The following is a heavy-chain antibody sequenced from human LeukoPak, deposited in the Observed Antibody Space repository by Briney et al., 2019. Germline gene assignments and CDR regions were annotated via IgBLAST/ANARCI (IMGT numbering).Heavy chain of an antibody. Sequence: PSQTLSLTCTVSGGSISSGGYYWSWIRQHPGKALEWIGYIYYSGSTYYNPSLKSRVTISVDTSKNQFSLKLSSVTAADTAVYYCARGSPTMAHFDYWGQGTLVTVSS. CDR2: IYYSGST. D-gene: IGHD3-10*01. J-gene: IGHJ4*02. CDR1: GGSISSGGYY. CDR3: ARGSPTMAHFDY. V-gene: IGHV4-31*03.